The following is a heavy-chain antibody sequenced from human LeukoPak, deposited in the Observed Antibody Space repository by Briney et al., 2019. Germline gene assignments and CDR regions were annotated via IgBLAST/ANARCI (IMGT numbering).Heavy chain of an antibody. CDR3: ARYAVPAAPYYYYYYMDV. D-gene: IGHD2-2*01. J-gene: IGHJ6*03. Sequence: SVKVSCKASGGTFSSYAISWVRQAPGQGLEWMGGIIPIFGTANYAQKFQGRVTITADESASTAYMELSSLRSEDTAVYYCARYAVPAAPYYYYYYMDVWGKGTTVTVSS. CDR2: IIPIFGTA. V-gene: IGHV1-69*13. CDR1: GGTFSSYA.